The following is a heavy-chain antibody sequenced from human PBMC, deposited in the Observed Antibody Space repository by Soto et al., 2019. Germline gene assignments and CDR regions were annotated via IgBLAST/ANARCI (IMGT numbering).Heavy chain of an antibody. D-gene: IGHD3-10*01. CDR3: ATSMVPFWYFDL. CDR2: FDPEDGET. CDR1: GYTLTELS. J-gene: IGHJ2*01. V-gene: IGHV1-24*01. Sequence: PSVKVSCKVSGYTLTELSMHWVRQAPGKGLEWMGGFDPEDGETIYAQKFQGRVTMTEDTSTDTAYMELSSLRSEDTAVYYCATSMVPFWYFDLWGRGTLVTVSS.